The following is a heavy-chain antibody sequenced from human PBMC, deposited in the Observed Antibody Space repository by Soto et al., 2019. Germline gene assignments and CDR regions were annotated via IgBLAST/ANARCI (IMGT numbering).Heavy chain of an antibody. V-gene: IGHV3-48*03. CDR2: ISSSGSTI. J-gene: IGHJ6*02. CDR3: AXDQAAAGYYYYYYGMDV. D-gene: IGHD6-13*01. CDR1: GFTFSSYE. Sequence: GGSLRLSCAASGFTFSSYEMNWVRQAPGKGLECVSYISSSGSTIYYADSVKGRFTISRDNAKNSLYLQMNSLRAEDTAVYYCAXDQAAAGYYYYYYGMDVWGQGTTVTVSS.